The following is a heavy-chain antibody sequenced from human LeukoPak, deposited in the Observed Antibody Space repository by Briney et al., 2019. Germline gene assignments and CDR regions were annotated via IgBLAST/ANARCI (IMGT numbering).Heavy chain of an antibody. Sequence: GGSLRLSCAASGFTFTDYAMSWVRQAPGTGLEWVSAISGIGNAIFYASSVKGRFTISRDSSKNTLSLQMSSLRAEDTAVYYCARHLATSGSYPLDYWGQGTLVTGSS. CDR2: ISGIGNAI. V-gene: IGHV3-23*01. J-gene: IGHJ4*02. CDR3: ARHLATSGSYPLDY. CDR1: GFTFTDYA. D-gene: IGHD2-15*01.